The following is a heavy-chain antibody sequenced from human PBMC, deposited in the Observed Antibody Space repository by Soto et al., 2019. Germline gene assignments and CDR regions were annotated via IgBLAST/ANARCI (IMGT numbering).Heavy chain of an antibody. V-gene: IGHV5-51*01. CDR1: GYSFTSYW. CDR3: ARHGGRRPQLFYYYGMDV. Sequence: GESLKISCKGSGYSFTSYWIGWVRQMPGKGLEWMGIIYPGDSDIRYGPSFEGQVTISADKSISTAYLQWSSLRASDTAMYYCARHGGRRPQLFYYYGMDVWGQGTTVTVSS. J-gene: IGHJ6*02. D-gene: IGHD3-16*01. CDR2: IYPGDSDI.